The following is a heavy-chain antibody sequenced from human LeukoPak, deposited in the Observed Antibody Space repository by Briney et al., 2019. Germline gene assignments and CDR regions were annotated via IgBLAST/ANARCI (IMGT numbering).Heavy chain of an antibody. Sequence: PGGSLRLSCAASGFSFSVYWMHWVRQAPGKGPVWVSRIKTDGSITDYADSVKGRFTISRDNSKNTLYLQMNSLRAEDTAVYYCARDPYYYDEGYYFDYWGQGTLVTVSS. D-gene: IGHD3-22*01. CDR3: ARDPYYYDEGYYFDY. CDR2: IKTDGSIT. J-gene: IGHJ4*02. V-gene: IGHV3-74*01. CDR1: GFSFSVYW.